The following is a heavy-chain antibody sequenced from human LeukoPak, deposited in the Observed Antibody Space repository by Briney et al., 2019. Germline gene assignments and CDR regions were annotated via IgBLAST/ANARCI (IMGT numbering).Heavy chain of an antibody. CDR2: ISYDGSNK. CDR3: ARGFVVVPAAIDY. Sequence: PGGSLRLSCAASGFTFSSYAMHWVRQAPGKGLEWVAVISYDGSNKYYADSVKGRFTISRDNSKNTLYLQMNSLRAEDTAVYYCARGFVVVPAAIDYWGQGTLVTVSS. CDR1: GFTFSSYA. J-gene: IGHJ4*02. V-gene: IGHV3-30-3*01. D-gene: IGHD2-2*01.